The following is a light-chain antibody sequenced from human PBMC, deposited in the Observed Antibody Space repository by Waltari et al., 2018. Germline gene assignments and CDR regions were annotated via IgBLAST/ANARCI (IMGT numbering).Light chain of an antibody. CDR1: VLPNPH. Sequence: SYELTQPPSVSVSPGQTATITCPGDVLPNPHAYWSQQKPGQAPVLVMKKDTERPSGIPERFSGSSSGATVALTISGVQAEDEADYYCQSADSRGSYHWVFGGGTKLTVL. V-gene: IGLV3-25*03. J-gene: IGLJ3*02. CDR2: KDT. CDR3: QSADSRGSYHWV.